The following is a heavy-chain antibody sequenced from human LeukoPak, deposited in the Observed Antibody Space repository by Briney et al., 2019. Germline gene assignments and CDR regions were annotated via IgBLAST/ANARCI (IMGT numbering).Heavy chain of an antibody. J-gene: IGHJ6*03. CDR2: ISSSSSYI. Sequence: KAGGSLRLSCAASGFTFSSYWMNWVRQAPGKGLEWVSSISSSSSYIYYADSVKGRFTISRDNAKNSLYLQMNSLRAEDTAVYYCARSPEIYFMDVWGKGTTVTVSS. CDR1: GFTFSSYW. V-gene: IGHV3-21*01. CDR3: ARSPEIYFMDV. D-gene: IGHD5-24*01.